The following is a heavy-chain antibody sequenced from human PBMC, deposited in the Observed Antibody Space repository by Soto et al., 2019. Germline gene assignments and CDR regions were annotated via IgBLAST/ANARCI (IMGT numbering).Heavy chain of an antibody. Sequence: QITLKESGPTLVKPTQTLTLTCTFSGFSLSSTRVAVGWIRQPPGKALEWLALIYWDDDKRYSPFLKSRLTITKDTSKNQVVLTMINMDPVDTATYYCAHSVVAGLGYYFAYWGQGTLVTVSS. J-gene: IGHJ4*02. V-gene: IGHV2-5*02. D-gene: IGHD6-19*01. CDR3: AHSVVAGLGYYFAY. CDR1: GFSLSSTRVA. CDR2: IYWDDDK.